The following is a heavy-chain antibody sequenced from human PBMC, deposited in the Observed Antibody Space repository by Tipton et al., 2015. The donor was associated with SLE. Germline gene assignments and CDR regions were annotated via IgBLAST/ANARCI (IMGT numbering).Heavy chain of an antibody. CDR2: IYYSGST. D-gene: IGHD5-18*01. Sequence: TLSLTCTVSGGSISSYYWSWIRQPPGKGLEWIGYIYYSGSTNYNPSLKSRVTISVDTSKNQFSLKLSSVTAADTAVYYCARWLRKYYFDYWGQGTLVTVSS. CDR3: ARWLRKYYFDY. CDR1: GGSISSYY. V-gene: IGHV4-59*08. J-gene: IGHJ4*02.